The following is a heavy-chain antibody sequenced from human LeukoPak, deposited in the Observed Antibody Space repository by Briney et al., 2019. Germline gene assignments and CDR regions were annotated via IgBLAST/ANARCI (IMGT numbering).Heavy chain of an antibody. V-gene: IGHV3-49*04. CDR1: GFTFGDYA. CDR3: TREGTDYSYYYGMDV. CDR2: IRSKAYGGTT. J-gene: IGHJ6*02. Sequence: GSLRLSCTASGFTFGDYAMSWVRQAPGKGLEWVGFIRSKAYGGTTEYAAPVKGRFTISRDDSKSIAYLQMNSLKTEDTAVYYCTREGTDYSYYYGMDVWGQGTTVTLSS. D-gene: IGHD3-10*01.